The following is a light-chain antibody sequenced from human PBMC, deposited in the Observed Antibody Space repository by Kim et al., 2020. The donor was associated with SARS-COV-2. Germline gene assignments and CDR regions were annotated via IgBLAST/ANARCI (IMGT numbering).Light chain of an antibody. J-gene: IGLJ3*02. CDR2: EDN. CDR3: YSTDSSGNGV. CDR1: GLPIKF. Sequence: VSPGQTARITWYGDGLPIKFLYWDQQKSGQAPLLVIHEDNKRPSGIPERLSASSSGTFATLTIAGAQVGDEAAYCCYSTDSSGNGVFGGGTQLTVL. V-gene: IGLV3-10*01.